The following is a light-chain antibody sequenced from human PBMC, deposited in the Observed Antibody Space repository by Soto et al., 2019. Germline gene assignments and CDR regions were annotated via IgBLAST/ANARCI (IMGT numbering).Light chain of an antibody. CDR2: GAS. CDR3: QQYNKWPIT. CDR1: QTVGSD. V-gene: IGKV3-15*01. J-gene: IGKJ5*01. Sequence: EIQMTQSPATLSVSLGERATLSCRAGQTVGSDVAWYQQKPGQPPSLLISGASSRAPGVPDRFSGSGSETEFTLAISSLQSEDFAVYYWQQYNKWPITFGPGTRLEIK.